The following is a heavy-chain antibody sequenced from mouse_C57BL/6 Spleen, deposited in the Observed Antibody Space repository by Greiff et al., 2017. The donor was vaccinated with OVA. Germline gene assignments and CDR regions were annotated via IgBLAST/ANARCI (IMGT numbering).Heavy chain of an antibody. J-gene: IGHJ3*01. CDR3: ARNTRYGSSPGWFAY. CDR2: IWSGGST. Sequence: VKLMESGPGLVQPSQSLSITRTVSGFSLTSYGVHWVRQSPGKGLEWLGVIWSGGSTDYNAAFISRLSISKDNSKSQVFFKMNSLQADDTAIYYCARNTRYGSSPGWFAYWGQGTLVTVSA. V-gene: IGHV2-2*01. D-gene: IGHD1-1*01. CDR1: GFSLTSYG.